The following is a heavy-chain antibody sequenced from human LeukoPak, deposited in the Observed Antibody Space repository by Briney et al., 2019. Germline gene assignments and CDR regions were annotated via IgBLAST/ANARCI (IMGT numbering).Heavy chain of an antibody. CDR1: GFTFSSYS. Sequence: PGRSLRLSCAASGFTFSSYSMNWVRQAPGKGLERVSGVSGDGAGMYYADSVKGRFTVSRDNSENTLSLQMDILRAEDTAVYYCVKNGVRSLFTVYSWFDSWGQGTLVTVSS. D-gene: IGHD2-8*01. CDR3: VKNGVRSLFTVYSWFDS. J-gene: IGHJ5*01. CDR2: VSGDGAGM. V-gene: IGHV3-23*01.